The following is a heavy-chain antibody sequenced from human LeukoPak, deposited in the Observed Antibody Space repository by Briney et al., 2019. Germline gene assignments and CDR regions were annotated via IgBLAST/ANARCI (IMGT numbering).Heavy chain of an antibody. J-gene: IGHJ4*02. CDR1: GFTFSSYG. V-gene: IGHV3-30*18. D-gene: IGHD4-11*01. Sequence: SGGSLRLSCVASGFTFSSYGMHWVRQAPGKGLEWVAVISYDGSNKYDADSVKGRFTISRDNSKNTLYLQMNSLRAEDTAVYYCAKGRRKYSNYASFDYWGQGTLVTVSS. CDR3: AKGRRKYSNYASFDY. CDR2: ISYDGSNK.